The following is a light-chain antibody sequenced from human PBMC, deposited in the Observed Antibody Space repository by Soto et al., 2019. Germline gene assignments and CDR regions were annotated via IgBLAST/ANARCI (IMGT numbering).Light chain of an antibody. Sequence: DIQMTQSPSSLSASVGDRVTITCRARQSISSYLHWYQQKPGKAPKLLIYAASSLQSGVPSRFSGSGSGTDFTLTISSLQPEDFATYYGQQSYSTPLTFGGGTKVEIK. CDR3: QQSYSTPLT. CDR2: AAS. CDR1: QSISSY. J-gene: IGKJ4*01. V-gene: IGKV1-39*01.